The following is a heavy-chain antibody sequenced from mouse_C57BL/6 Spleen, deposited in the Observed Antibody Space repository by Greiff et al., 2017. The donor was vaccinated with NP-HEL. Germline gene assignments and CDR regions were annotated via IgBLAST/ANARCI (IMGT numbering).Heavy chain of an antibody. CDR2: IYPGSGST. CDR1: GYTFTSYW. V-gene: IGHV1-55*01. J-gene: IGHJ2*01. CDR3: ARKVLRFHYFDY. D-gene: IGHD3-2*02. Sequence: QVQLQQPGAELVKPGASVKMSCKASGYTFTSYWITWVKQRPGQGLEWIGDIYPGSGSTNYNEKFKSKATLTVDTSSSTAYMQLSSLTSEDSAVYYCARKVLRFHYFDYWGQGTTLTVSS.